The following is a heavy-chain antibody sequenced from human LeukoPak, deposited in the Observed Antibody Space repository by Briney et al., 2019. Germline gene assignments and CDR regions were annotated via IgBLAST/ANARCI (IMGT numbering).Heavy chain of an antibody. CDR2: IYYSGST. J-gene: IGHJ4*02. CDR3: AREFIRRGFNY. Sequence: SETLSLTCTVSGGSISSYYWSWIRQPPGKGLEWIAYIYYSGSTNYNPSLKSRVTISVDTSKNQFSLKLSSVTAADTAVYYCAREFIRRGFNYWGQGALVTVSS. V-gene: IGHV4-59*01. CDR1: GGSISSYY. D-gene: IGHD1-14*01.